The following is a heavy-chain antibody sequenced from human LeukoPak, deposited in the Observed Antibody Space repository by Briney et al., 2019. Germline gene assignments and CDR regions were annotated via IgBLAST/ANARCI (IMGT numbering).Heavy chain of an antibody. J-gene: IGHJ3*02. V-gene: IGHV3-7*05. CDR3: ANTMTGAVDI. CDR2: INQDGSEE. D-gene: IGHD3-22*01. Sequence: PGGSLRLSCAASGFILGRYWMTWVRQAPGKGLEWVANINQDGSEENYVDSVKGRFTISRDNAKNSLYLQMNSLRAEDTAVYYCANTMTGAVDIWGQGTLVTVSS. CDR1: GFILGRYW.